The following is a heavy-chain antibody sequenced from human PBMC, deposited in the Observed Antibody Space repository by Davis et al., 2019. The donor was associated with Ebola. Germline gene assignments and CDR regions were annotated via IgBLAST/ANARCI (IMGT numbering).Heavy chain of an antibody. V-gene: IGHV3-48*01. D-gene: IGHD3-3*01. J-gene: IGHJ6*02. CDR1: GFTFSSYG. Sequence: GESLKISCAASGFTFSSYGMHWVRQAPGKGLEWLSYISRSSSTTYYADSVKGRFTISRDNSKNTLYLQMNSLRAEDTAVYYCARVVLRFLGGMDVWGQGTTVTVSS. CDR3: ARVVLRFLGGMDV. CDR2: ISRSSSTT.